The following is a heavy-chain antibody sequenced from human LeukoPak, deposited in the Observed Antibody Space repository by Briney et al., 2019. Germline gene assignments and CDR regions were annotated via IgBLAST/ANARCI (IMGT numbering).Heavy chain of an antibody. CDR1: GGSFSGYY. D-gene: IGHD3-3*01. V-gene: IGHV4-34*01. Sequence: KPSETLSLTCAVSGGSFSGYYWSWIRQPPGKALEWIGEINHSGSTNYNPSLKSRVTISVDTSKNQFSLELSSVTAADTAVYYCARGRKVFGVVSLYYYYYYMDVWGKGTTVTVSS. CDR2: INHSGST. J-gene: IGHJ6*03. CDR3: ARGRKVFGVVSLYYYYYYMDV.